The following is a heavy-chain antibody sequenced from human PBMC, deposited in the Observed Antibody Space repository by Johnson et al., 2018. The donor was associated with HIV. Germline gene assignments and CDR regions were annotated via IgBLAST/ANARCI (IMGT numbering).Heavy chain of an antibody. Sequence: VQVLESGGGLVQPGGSLRLSCAASGFTFSSYWMRWVRQAPGKGLEWVANIKQDGSEKYYVDSVKGRFTISRDNAKNTLFLQMNSLRAEDTAVYYCAKLRWAPRAFDIWGQGTMVTVSS. CDR2: IKQDGSEK. V-gene: IGHV3-7*01. CDR1: GFTFSSYW. CDR3: AKLRWAPRAFDI. J-gene: IGHJ3*02. D-gene: IGHD4-23*01.